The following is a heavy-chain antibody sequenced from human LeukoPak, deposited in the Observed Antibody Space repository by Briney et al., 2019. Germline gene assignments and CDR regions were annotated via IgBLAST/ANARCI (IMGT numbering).Heavy chain of an antibody. V-gene: IGHV3-7*01. CDR1: GFTFSSYW. J-gene: IGHJ3*02. D-gene: IGHD6-19*01. Sequence: GGSLRLSCAASGFTFSSYWMSWVRQAPGKGLKWVANIKKAGSEKYSVDSVKGRFTISRDNAKNSLYLQMNSLRAEDTAVYFCARMGPYSSGWFGSFDIWGQGTMVTVSS. CDR3: ARMGPYSSGWFGSFDI. CDR2: IKKAGSEK.